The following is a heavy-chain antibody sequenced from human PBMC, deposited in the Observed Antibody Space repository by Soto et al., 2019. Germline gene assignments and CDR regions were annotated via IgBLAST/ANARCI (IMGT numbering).Heavy chain of an antibody. CDR2: IIPMFGTA. CDR1: GGTFSTYA. Sequence: QVQLVQSGAEEKKPESSVKVSCKAPGGTFSTYAISWVRQDPGQGLEWMGGIIPMFGTANYAQRFQDRVTITADESTNTVYMELSSLRSEDTAVYFCASGIQLWLRRINNGYSGWGQGTLVTVSS. CDR3: ASGIQLWLRRINNGYSG. J-gene: IGHJ4*02. D-gene: IGHD5-18*01. V-gene: IGHV1-69*12.